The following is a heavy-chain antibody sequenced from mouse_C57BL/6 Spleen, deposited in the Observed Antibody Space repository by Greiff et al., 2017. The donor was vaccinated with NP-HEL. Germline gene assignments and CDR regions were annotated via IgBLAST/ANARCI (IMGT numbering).Heavy chain of an antibody. CDR3: APITTVVAGDYAMDY. J-gene: IGHJ4*01. CDR2: IYPGDGDT. D-gene: IGHD1-1*01. V-gene: IGHV1-82*01. Sequence: QVQLQQSGPELVKPGASVKISCKASGYAFSSSWMNWVKQRPGKGLEWIGRIYPGDGDTNYNGKFKGKATLTADKSSSTAYMQLSSLTSEDSAVYFCAPITTVVAGDYAMDYWGQGTSVTVSS. CDR1: GYAFSSSW.